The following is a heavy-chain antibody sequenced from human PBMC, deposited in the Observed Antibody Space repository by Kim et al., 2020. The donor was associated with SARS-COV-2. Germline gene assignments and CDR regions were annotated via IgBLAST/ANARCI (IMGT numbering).Heavy chain of an antibody. CDR2: IYYSGST. J-gene: IGHJ4*02. CDR3: ARALSPISALFDY. V-gene: IGHV4-59*01. Sequence: SETLSLTCTVSGGSISSYYWSWIRQPPGKGLEWIGYIYYSGSTNYNPSLKSRVTISVDTSKNQFSLKLSSVTAADTAVYYCARALSPISALFDYWGQGTLVTVSS. CDR1: GGSISSYY.